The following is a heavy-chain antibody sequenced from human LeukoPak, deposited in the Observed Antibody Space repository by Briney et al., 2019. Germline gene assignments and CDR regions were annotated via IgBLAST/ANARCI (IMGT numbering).Heavy chain of an antibody. Sequence: GASVKVSCKASGYTFTGYYMHWVRQAPGQGLEWMGWINPNSGGTNYAQKFQGRVTMTRDTSISTAYMELSRLRSDDTAVYYCARGGPRTIITMIVQNDYWGQGTLVTVSS. CDR3: ARGGPRTIITMIVQNDY. CDR1: GYTFTGYY. J-gene: IGHJ4*02. V-gene: IGHV1-2*02. D-gene: IGHD3-22*01. CDR2: INPNSGGT.